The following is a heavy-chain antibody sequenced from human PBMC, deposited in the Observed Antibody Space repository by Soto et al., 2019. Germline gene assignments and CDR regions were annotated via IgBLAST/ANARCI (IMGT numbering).Heavy chain of an antibody. V-gene: IGHV3-30*18. D-gene: IGHD3-22*01. CDR1: GFTFSSYG. J-gene: IGHJ4*02. CDR3: AKDNYDSSGPFDY. Sequence: QVQLVESGGGVVQPGRSLRLSCAASGFTFSSYGMHWVRQAPGKGLEWVAVISYDGSNKYYADSVKGRFTISRDNSKNTLYLQMNSLRAEDTAVYYCAKDNYDSSGPFDYWGQGTLVTVSS. CDR2: ISYDGSNK.